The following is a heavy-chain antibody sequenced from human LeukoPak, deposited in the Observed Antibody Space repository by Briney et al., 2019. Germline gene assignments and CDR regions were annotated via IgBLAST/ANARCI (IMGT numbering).Heavy chain of an antibody. CDR2: INYSGST. D-gene: IGHD5-12*01. J-gene: IGHJ4*02. V-gene: IGHV4-59*08. Sequence: PSETLSLTCTVSGGSISSYYWSWIRQPPGKGLEWIGHINYSGSTNYNPSLKSRVTISVDTSKNQFSLKLTSVTAADTAVYYCARQSGYFDYWGQGTLVTVSS. CDR3: ARQSGYFDY. CDR1: GGSISSYY.